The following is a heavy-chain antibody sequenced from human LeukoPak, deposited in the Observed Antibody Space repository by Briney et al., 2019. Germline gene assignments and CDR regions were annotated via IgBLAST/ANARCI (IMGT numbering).Heavy chain of an antibody. Sequence: GGSLRLSCAASGFTFSTYSMNWVRQAPGKGLEWVSSISRSSDDIFYADSVKGRFTISRDNSKNTLYLQMNSLRAEDTAVYYCAKGHYYNILTGYSVRRGLDYWGQGTLVTVSS. D-gene: IGHD3-9*01. CDR2: ISRSSDDI. CDR1: GFTFSTYS. V-gene: IGHV3-21*01. CDR3: AKGHYYNILTGYSVRRGLDY. J-gene: IGHJ4*02.